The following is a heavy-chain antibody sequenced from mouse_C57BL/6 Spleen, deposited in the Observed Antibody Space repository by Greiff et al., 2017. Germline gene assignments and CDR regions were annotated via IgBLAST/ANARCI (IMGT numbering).Heavy chain of an antibody. J-gene: IGHJ2*01. CDR3: ARTVVGLH. CDR2: INPSSGYT. Sequence: QVQLKQSGAELARPGASVKMSCKASGYTFTSYTMHWVKQRPGQGLEWIGYINPSSGYTKYNQKFKDKATLTADKSSSTAYMQLSSLTSEDAAVYYCARTVVGLHWGQGTTLTVSS. V-gene: IGHV1-4*01. CDR1: GYTFTSYT. D-gene: IGHD1-1*01.